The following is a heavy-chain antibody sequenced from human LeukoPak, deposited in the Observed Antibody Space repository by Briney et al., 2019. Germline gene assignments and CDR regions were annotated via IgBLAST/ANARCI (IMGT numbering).Heavy chain of an antibody. CDR3: IRAWYQLVYGDYNYYMDV. CDR1: GFTFGDYA. V-gene: IGHV3-49*04. Sequence: PGRSLRLSCTASGFTFGDYAMTWVRQAPGKGLEWVGFIRSKAYGGTTEYAASVKGRFTISRDDSKSIAYLQMNSLKTEDTAVYYCIRAWYQLVYGDYNYYMDVWGKGTTVTVSS. D-gene: IGHD2-2*02. CDR2: IRSKAYGGTT. J-gene: IGHJ6*03.